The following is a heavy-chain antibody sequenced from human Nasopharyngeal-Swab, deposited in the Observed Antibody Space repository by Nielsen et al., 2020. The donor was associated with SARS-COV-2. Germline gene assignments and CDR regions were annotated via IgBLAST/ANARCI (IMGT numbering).Heavy chain of an antibody. Sequence: ASVKVSCKASGYTFTRYGISGVRQAPGQGLEWMGWISAYNGNTNYAQKLQSRVTMTTDTSTSTAYMELRSLGSDDTAVYYCARATDLYYYYGMDVWGQGTTVTVSS. CDR3: ARATDLYYYYGMDV. V-gene: IGHV1-18*01. J-gene: IGHJ6*02. CDR1: GYTFTRYG. CDR2: ISAYNGNT. D-gene: IGHD2-21*02.